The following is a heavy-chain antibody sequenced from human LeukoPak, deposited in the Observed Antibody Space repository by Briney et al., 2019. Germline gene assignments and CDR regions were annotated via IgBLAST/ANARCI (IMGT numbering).Heavy chain of an antibody. Sequence: ASVKVSCKASGYTFTGYYMHWVRQAPGQGLEWMGWINPNSGGTNYAQKFQGRVTMTRDTSISTAYMELGRLRSDDTAVYYCARGLNLYSSSSHFDYWGQGTLVTVSS. CDR2: INPNSGGT. CDR3: ARGLNLYSSSSHFDY. V-gene: IGHV1-2*02. D-gene: IGHD6-6*01. CDR1: GYTFTGYY. J-gene: IGHJ4*02.